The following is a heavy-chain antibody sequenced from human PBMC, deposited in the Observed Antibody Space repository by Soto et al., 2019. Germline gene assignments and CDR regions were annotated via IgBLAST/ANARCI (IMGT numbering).Heavy chain of an antibody. CDR2: INHSGST. V-gene: IGHV4-34*01. J-gene: IGHJ6*02. D-gene: IGHD6-13*01. CDR1: GGSFSGYY. CDR3: ASPYSSIWYSYGMDV. Sequence: SETLSLTCAVYGGSFSGYYWSWIRQPPGKGLEWIGEINHSGSTNYNPSLKSRVTISVDTSKNQFSLKLSSVTAADTAVYYCASPYSSIWYSYGMDVWGQGTTVTVS.